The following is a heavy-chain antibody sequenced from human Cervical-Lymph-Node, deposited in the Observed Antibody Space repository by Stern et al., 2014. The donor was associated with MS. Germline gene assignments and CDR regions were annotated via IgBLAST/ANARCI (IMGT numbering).Heavy chain of an antibody. Sequence: QVQLVQSGSELKKPGASVTVSCKASGYTFTKYLIHWVRQAPGQGLEWMGWINSNTGAPMYARDFAGRFVFSWDTSVNTAYLQIRRLKTEDTAVYYCARDMSDFWSDYGHNWFDPWGQGTLVTVSS. CDR1: GYTFTKYL. D-gene: IGHD3-3*01. CDR3: ARDMSDFWSDYGHNWFDP. CDR2: INSNTGAP. V-gene: IGHV7-4-1*01. J-gene: IGHJ5*02.